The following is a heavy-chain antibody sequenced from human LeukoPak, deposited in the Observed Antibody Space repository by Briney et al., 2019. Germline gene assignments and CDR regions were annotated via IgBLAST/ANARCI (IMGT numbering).Heavy chain of an antibody. CDR1: GYTFTGNF. J-gene: IGHJ4*02. D-gene: IGHD2-15*01. CDR2: INPDSGGA. Sequence: ASVKVSCKASGYTFTGNFMHWVRQAPGQGLEWMGLINPDSGGANYAQKFQGRVTMTRDTSISTAYVELSRLRSDDTAVYYCARGTDCSGGSCLDYWGQGTLVTVSS. V-gene: IGHV1-2*06. CDR3: ARGTDCSGGSCLDY.